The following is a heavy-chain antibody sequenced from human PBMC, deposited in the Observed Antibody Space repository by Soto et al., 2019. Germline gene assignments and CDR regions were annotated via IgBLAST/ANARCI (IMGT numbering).Heavy chain of an antibody. J-gene: IGHJ4*02. Sequence: VQLVQSGGGLVHPGGSLRLSCTASGFTFSDYAMNWVRQAPGKGLEWVSGISGPGATSNGDAAKSRLNISRDNSRNTLSLQMNSLGVEDTALYYCAIGIRYYFDYWAQGTLVPITS. CDR2: ISGPGAT. CDR1: GFTFSDYA. CDR3: AIGIRYYFDY. V-gene: IGHV3-23*04.